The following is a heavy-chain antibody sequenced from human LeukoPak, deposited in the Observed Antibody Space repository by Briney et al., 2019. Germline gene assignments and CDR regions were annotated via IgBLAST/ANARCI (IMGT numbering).Heavy chain of an antibody. D-gene: IGHD4-23*01. CDR2: IYYSGST. V-gene: IGHV4-61*05. J-gene: IGHJ4*02. CDR1: GGSISSSSYY. CDR3: ARATTVVTSGFYYFDY. Sequence: SETLSLTCTVSGGSISSSSYYWSWIRQPPGKGLEWIGYIYYSGSTNYNPSLKSRVTISVDTSKNQFSLKLSSVTAADTAVYYCARATTVVTSGFYYFDYWGQGTLVTVSS.